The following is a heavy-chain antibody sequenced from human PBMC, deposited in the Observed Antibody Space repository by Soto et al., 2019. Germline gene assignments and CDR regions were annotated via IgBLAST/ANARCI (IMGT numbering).Heavy chain of an antibody. CDR3: AREDNCSGGSCYHRGNVYHYYGMDV. CDR2: INPSGGST. D-gene: IGHD2-15*01. Sequence: ASVKVSCKASGYTFTSYYMHWVRQAPGQGLEWMGIINPSGGSTSYAQKFQGRVTMTRDTSTSTVYMELSSLRSEDTAVYYCAREDNCSGGSCYHRGNVYHYYGMDVWGQGTTVTVSS. J-gene: IGHJ6*02. CDR1: GYTFTSYY. V-gene: IGHV1-46*01.